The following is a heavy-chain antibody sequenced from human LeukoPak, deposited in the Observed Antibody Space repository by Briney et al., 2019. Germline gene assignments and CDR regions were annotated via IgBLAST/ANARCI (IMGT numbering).Heavy chain of an antibody. Sequence: GGSLRLSRAASGITFGNNWMHWVRQGPGKGLVWISRINSDGGGAIYADSVKGRFTVSRDNAKNTLYLQMNSLRAEDTAVYYCARDVPHNWFDTWGQGTLVTVSS. CDR2: INSDGGGA. V-gene: IGHV3-74*01. CDR1: GITFGNNW. J-gene: IGHJ5*02. CDR3: ARDVPHNWFDT.